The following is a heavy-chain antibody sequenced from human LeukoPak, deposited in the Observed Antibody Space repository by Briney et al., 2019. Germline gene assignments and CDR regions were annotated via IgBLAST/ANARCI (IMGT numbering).Heavy chain of an antibody. CDR2: INSDGSST. CDR3: ARATSLQFMGAYDN. D-gene: IGHD1-26*01. J-gene: IGHJ4*02. CDR1: GFTFSSYW. Sequence: GGSLRLSCAASGFTFSSYWMHWVRQAPGKGLVWVSRINSDGSSTTYADSVKGRFTISRDNAKNTLYLQMNSLRAEDTAVYYCARATSLQFMGAYDNWGQGALVTVSS. V-gene: IGHV3-74*01.